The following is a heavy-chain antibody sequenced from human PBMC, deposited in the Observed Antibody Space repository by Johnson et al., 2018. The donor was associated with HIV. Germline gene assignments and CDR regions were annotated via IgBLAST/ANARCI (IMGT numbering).Heavy chain of an antibody. D-gene: IGHD6-6*01. CDR3: WGYSTSSNAAFDI. CDR1: GFTFSSYG. CDR2: ISYDGSNK. Sequence: QVQLVESGGGVVQPGRSLRLSCAASGFTFSSYGMHWVRQAPGKGLEWVAVISYDGSNKYYTDSVKGRFTIYRDNSKNTLFLQMNSLRAEDTAVYYCWGYSTSSNAAFDIWGQGTMVTVSS. J-gene: IGHJ3*02. V-gene: IGHV3-30*03.